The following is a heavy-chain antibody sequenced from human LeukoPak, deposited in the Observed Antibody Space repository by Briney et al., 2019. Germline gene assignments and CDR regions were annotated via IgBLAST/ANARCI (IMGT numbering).Heavy chain of an antibody. CDR2: IYYSGGT. J-gene: IGHJ6*02. V-gene: IGHV4-59*01. CDR1: GGSISSYY. Sequence: SETLSLTCTVSGGSISSYYWSWIRQPPGKGLGWIGYIYYSGGTNYNPSLKSRVTISVDTSKNQFSLKLSSVTAADTAVYYCARGSAAGYYYGMDVWGQGTTVTVSS. D-gene: IGHD6-13*01. CDR3: ARGSAAGYYYGMDV.